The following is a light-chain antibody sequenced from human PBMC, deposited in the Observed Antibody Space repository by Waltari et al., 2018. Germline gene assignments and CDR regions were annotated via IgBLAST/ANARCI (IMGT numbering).Light chain of an antibody. CDR3: SSYISSSTLEL. CDR2: DVS. V-gene: IGLV2-14*03. Sequence: QSALTQPASVSGSPGQSITIPCHGTSSDVGGYNYVSWYQQHPGKAPKLMIFDVSNRPSGVSNRFSGSKSGNTASLTISGLQAEDEADYYCSSYISSSTLELFGGGTSLTVL. CDR1: SSDVGGYNY. J-gene: IGLJ2*01.